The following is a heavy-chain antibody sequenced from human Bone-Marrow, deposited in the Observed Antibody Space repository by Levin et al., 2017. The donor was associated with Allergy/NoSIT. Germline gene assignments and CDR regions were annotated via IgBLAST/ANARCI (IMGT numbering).Heavy chain of an antibody. CDR3: AKDIRRRQLLVYGLDV. CDR1: GFTFSDYG. V-gene: IGHV3-30*18. Sequence: PGGSLRLSCVASGFTFSDYGMYWVRQAPGKGLEWVAIISYDETNKYYGESMKCRVSISRDDSKNTLFLEINFLRAEDTAVYYCAKDIRRRQLLVYGLDVWGQGTTVTVSS. J-gene: IGHJ6*02. D-gene: IGHD2-2*01. CDR2: ISYDETNK.